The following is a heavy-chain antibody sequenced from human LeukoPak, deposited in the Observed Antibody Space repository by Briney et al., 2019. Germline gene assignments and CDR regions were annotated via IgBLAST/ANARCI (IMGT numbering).Heavy chain of an antibody. Sequence: GGSLRLSCAASGFTFSTYDMHWVRQATGKGLEWVSGIGTAGDTYYPGSVKGRFTIPRENARNSLYLQMNSLRAGDTAVYYCARKKYGSGSLDYWGQGTLVTVSS. J-gene: IGHJ4*02. CDR3: ARKKYGSGSLDY. D-gene: IGHD3-10*01. CDR1: GFTFSTYD. CDR2: IGTAGDT. V-gene: IGHV3-13*01.